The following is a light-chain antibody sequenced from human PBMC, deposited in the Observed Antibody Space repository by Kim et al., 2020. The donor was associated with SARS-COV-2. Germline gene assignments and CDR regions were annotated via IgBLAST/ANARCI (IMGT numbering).Light chain of an antibody. V-gene: IGLV1-51*01. Sequence: SCSGRSSNIGNNYASWYQKLPGTAPNLPVYDNNKRPSGIPDRFSGSKSGASATLGITGLQTGDEADYYCGTWDSSLSAVVFGGGTQLTVL. CDR3: GTWDSSLSAVV. CDR2: DNN. J-gene: IGLJ2*01. CDR1: SSNIGNNY.